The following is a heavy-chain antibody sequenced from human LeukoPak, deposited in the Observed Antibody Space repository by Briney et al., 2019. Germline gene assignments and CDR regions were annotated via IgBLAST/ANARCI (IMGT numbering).Heavy chain of an antibody. V-gene: IGHV3-11*01. CDR3: ASPDSSSYSGVEA. CDR2: ISSSGSTI. J-gene: IGHJ6*02. CDR1: GFTFSASY. Sequence: GGSLRLSCAASGFTFSASYMSWIRQAPGKGLEWVSYISSSGSTINYADSVKGRFTISRDNAKNSLCLQMNSLRAEDTAVYYCASPDSSSYSGVEAGAQGTRAT.